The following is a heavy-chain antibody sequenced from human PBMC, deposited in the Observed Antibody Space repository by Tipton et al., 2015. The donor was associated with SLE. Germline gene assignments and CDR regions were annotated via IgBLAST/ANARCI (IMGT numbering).Heavy chain of an antibody. Sequence: RSLRLSCAASGFTFDDYAMHWVRQAPGKGLEWVSGISWNSGSIGYADSVEGRFTISRDNAKNSLYLQMNSLRAEDTALYYCAKDSDPLLGSGSSFDYWGQGTLVTVSS. CDR1: GFTFDDYA. CDR2: ISWNSGSI. CDR3: AKDSDPLLGSGSSFDY. D-gene: IGHD3-10*02. J-gene: IGHJ4*02. V-gene: IGHV3-9*01.